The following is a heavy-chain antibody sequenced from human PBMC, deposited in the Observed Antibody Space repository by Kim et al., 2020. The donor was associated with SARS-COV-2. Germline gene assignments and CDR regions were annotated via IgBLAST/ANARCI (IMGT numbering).Heavy chain of an antibody. V-gene: IGHV3-74*01. Sequence: GGSLRLSCAASGFTFSSYGMHWVRQAPGKGLEWVSRISSSGSSTNYADSVKGRFTISRDNAKNTLYLQMNRLRAEDTAVYYCARTMWGYCSSTSCYHLFYWGQGTLVTVSS. D-gene: IGHD2-2*01. CDR3: ARTMWGYCSSTSCYHLFY. CDR2: ISSSGSST. CDR1: GFTFSSYG. J-gene: IGHJ1*01.